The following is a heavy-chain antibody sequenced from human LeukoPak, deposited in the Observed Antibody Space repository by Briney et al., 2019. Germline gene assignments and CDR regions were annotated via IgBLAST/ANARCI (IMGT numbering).Heavy chain of an antibody. D-gene: IGHD1-14*01. Sequence: SETLSLTCTVSGGSISSYYWSWIRQPAGKGLEWIGRIYTSGSTNYNPSLKSRVTISVDTSKNQFSLKLSSVTAADTAVYYCARDQAESGAFDIWGQGTMVTVSS. CDR3: ARDQAESGAFDI. V-gene: IGHV4-4*07. CDR2: IYTSGST. CDR1: GGSISSYY. J-gene: IGHJ3*02.